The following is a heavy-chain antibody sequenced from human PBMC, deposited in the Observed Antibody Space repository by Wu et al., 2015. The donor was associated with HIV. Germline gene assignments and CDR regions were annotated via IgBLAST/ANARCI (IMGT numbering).Heavy chain of an antibody. Sequence: QVQLVQSGAEVKKPGASVKVSCKASGYTFTGYYIHWVRQAPGQGLEWMGWINPNSGDTSYAQKFQGRVTMTRDTSFSTAYMDLSRLKSDDTAVYYCATGTAFHYWGQGTLVTSPQ. D-gene: IGHD2-21*02. CDR3: ATGTAFHY. CDR2: INPNSGDT. CDR1: GYTFTGYY. V-gene: IGHV1-2*02. J-gene: IGHJ4*02.